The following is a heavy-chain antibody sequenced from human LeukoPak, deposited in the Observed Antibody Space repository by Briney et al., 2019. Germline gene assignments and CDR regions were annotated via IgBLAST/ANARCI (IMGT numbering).Heavy chain of an antibody. CDR1: GFTFGDYA. J-gene: IGHJ4*02. Sequence: PGRSLRLSCTASGFTFGDYAMSWVRQAPGKGLEWVGFIRSKAYGGTTEYAASVKGRFTISRDDSKSIAYLQMNSLKTEDTAVYYCTRVGPPADATGYFDYWGQGTLVTVSS. CDR2: IRSKAYGGTT. D-gene: IGHD2-2*01. V-gene: IGHV3-49*04. CDR3: TRVGPPADATGYFDY.